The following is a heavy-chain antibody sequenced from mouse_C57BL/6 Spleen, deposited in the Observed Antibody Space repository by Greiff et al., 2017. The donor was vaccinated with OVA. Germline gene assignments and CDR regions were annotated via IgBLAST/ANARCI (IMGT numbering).Heavy chain of an antibody. V-gene: IGHV2-2*01. CDR1: GFSLTSYG. J-gene: IGHJ2*01. CDR3: ARNGDYDGGYFDY. D-gene: IGHD2-4*01. CDR2: IWSGGST. Sequence: VQLQQSGPGLVQPSQSLSITCTVSGFSLTSYGVHWVRQSPGKGLEWLGVIWSGGSTDYNAAFISRLSISKDNSKSQVFFKMNSLQADDTAIYYCARNGDYDGGYFDYWGQGTTLTVSS.